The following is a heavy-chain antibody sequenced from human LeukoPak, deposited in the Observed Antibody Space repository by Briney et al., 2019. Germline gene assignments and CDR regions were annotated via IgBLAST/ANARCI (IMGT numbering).Heavy chain of an antibody. V-gene: IGHV3-30*03. CDR3: ARGPSIAARYDAFDI. J-gene: IGHJ3*02. Sequence: SGGSLRLSCAASGFIFSNYGMHWVRQAPGKGLEWVAVISSDGTNEYYADSVKGRFTISRDNAKNSLYLQVISLRAEDTAVYYCARGPSIAARYDAFDIWGQGTMVTVSS. CDR2: ISSDGTNE. CDR1: GFIFSNYG. D-gene: IGHD6-6*01.